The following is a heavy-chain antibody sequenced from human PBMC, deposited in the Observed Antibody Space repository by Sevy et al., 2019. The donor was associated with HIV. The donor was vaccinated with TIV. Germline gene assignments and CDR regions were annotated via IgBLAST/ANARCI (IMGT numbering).Heavy chain of an antibody. Sequence: ASVKVACKASGYTFTGYYMHWVRQAPGQGLEWMGRINPNSGGTNYAQKCQGRVTMTRDTSISTAYMELSRLRSDDTAVYYCARDTSRSYSHWGQGTLVTVSS. V-gene: IGHV1-2*06. D-gene: IGHD5-18*01. CDR1: GYTFTGYY. CDR3: ARDTSRSYSH. CDR2: INPNSGGT. J-gene: IGHJ1*01.